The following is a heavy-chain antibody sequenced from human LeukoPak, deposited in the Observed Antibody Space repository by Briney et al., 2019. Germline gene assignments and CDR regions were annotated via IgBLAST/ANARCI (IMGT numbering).Heavy chain of an antibody. CDR1: GFTFSRYA. D-gene: IGHD3-22*01. Sequence: GGSLRLSCAASGFTFSRYAMHWVRQAPGEGLEWVAVISYDGSNKYYADSVKGRFTISRDNSKNTLYLQMNSLRGEDTAVYYCAKGSGDSSGYYYDYYYYYMDVWGKGTTVTVSS. J-gene: IGHJ6*03. CDR2: ISYDGSNK. V-gene: IGHV3-30-3*01. CDR3: AKGSGDSSGYYYDYYYYYMDV.